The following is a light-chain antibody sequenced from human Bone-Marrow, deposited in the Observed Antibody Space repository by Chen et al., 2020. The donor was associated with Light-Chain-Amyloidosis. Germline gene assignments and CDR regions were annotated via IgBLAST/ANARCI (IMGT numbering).Light chain of an antibody. CDR3: QSADSSGTYEVI. J-gene: IGLJ2*01. V-gene: IGLV3-25*03. CDR2: RDT. CDR1: DLPTKY. Sequence: SYELTHPPSVSVSPAQTPRITCSGDDLPTKYAYWYQQKPGQAPVLVIHRDTERPSGISARFSGSSSGTTATLTISGVQAEDEADYHCQSADSSGTYEVIFGGGTKLTVL.